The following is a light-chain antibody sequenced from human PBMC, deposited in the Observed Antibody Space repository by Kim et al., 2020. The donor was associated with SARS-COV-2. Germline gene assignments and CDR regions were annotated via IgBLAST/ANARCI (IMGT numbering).Light chain of an antibody. CDR1: GSNSGAGYG. Sequence: QKVTTSCTDTGSNSGAGYGVHWYQQPPGTAPKLLIYNNNNRPSGVPGRFSGSKSGTSASLAITELQAEDEADYFCHSYDSSLGGSVFGGVTQLTVL. CDR2: NNN. J-gene: IGLJ3*02. CDR3: HSYDSSLGGSV. V-gene: IGLV1-40*01.